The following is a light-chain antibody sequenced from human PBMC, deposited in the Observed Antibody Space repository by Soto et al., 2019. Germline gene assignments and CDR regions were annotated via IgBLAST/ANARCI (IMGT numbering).Light chain of an antibody. J-gene: IGKJ4*01. CDR1: QSIPTS. CDR2: DAS. CDR3: QQRTHWPLT. Sequence: EIVLTQSPATLSLSPGERATLSCTAGQSIPTSLAWYQQKPGQAPKLLIYDASNRAPGIPARFSGGGSGADYTLTISSLEPEDFAVYYCQQRTHWPLTFGGGTKVEI. V-gene: IGKV3-11*01.